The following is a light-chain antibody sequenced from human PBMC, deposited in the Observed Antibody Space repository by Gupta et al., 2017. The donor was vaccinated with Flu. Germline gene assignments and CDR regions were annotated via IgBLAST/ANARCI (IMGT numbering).Light chain of an antibody. Sequence: DIQLTQSPSSLSASVGDIVAITCQASQDINNCLKWYQQKPGKDPKRLIYDASNLERGVPSRFSGSGSGTDFTFTMSSLQPEDIATYYCQQYDTPPLNFGGGTKVEI. V-gene: IGKV1-33*01. CDR2: DAS. CDR3: QQYDTPPLN. CDR1: QDINNC. J-gene: IGKJ4*01.